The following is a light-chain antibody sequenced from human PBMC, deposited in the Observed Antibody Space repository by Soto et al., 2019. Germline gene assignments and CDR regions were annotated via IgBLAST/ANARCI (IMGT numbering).Light chain of an antibody. CDR3: QTWGTGIAV. Sequence: QCVLTQSPSASASLGASVKLTCTLSSGHSSYAIAWHQQQPEKGPRYLMKLNSDGSHSKGDGIPDRFSGSSSGAERYLTISSLQSEDEADYYCQTWGTGIAVFGGGTQLTVL. CDR2: LNSDGSH. J-gene: IGLJ7*01. CDR1: SGHSSYA. V-gene: IGLV4-69*01.